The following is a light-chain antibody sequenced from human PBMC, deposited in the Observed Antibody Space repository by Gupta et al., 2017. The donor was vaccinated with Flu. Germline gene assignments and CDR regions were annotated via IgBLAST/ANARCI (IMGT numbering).Light chain of an antibody. CDR1: HIGSKS. V-gene: IGLV3-21*02. Sequence: SYVLTPPPSMSVAPGQADRLTCGADHIGSKSVHWYQQRPGQAPVLVVYDDNDRPSGVPERISVSNSGYTATLTIRMFEAGDEADYYCQLWDSSSDHVVFGGGTKLTVL. CDR3: QLWDSSSDHVV. J-gene: IGLJ2*01. CDR2: DDN.